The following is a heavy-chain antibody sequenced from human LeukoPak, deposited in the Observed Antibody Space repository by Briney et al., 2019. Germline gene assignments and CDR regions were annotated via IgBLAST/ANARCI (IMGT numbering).Heavy chain of an antibody. CDR2: IYYSGGT. Sequence: PSETLSLTCTVSGGSISSYYWSWIRQPPGKGLEWIGYIYYSGGTNYNPSLKSRVTISVDTSKNQFSLKLSSVTAADTAVYYCARRAGAYSHPYDYWGQGTLVTVSS. D-gene: IGHD4/OR15-4a*01. CDR1: GGSISSYY. CDR3: ARRAGAYSHPYDY. J-gene: IGHJ4*02. V-gene: IGHV4-59*01.